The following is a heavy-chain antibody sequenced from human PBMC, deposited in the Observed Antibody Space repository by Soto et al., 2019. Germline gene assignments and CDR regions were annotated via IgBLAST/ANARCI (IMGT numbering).Heavy chain of an antibody. J-gene: IGHJ6*02. D-gene: IGHD2-15*01. CDR1: GGSFSGYY. CDR2: INHSGST. CDR3: AREGGDIVVVVAATRNGMDV. V-gene: IGHV4-34*01. Sequence: SETLSLTCAVYGGSFSGYYWSWIRQPPGKGLEWIGEINHSGSTNYNPSLKSRVTISVDTSKNQFSLKLSSVTAADTAVYYCAREGGDIVVVVAATRNGMDVWDQGTTVTVSS.